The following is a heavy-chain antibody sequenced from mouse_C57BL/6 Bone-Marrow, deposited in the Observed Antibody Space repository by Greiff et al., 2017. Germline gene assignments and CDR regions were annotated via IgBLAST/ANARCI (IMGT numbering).Heavy chain of an antibody. V-gene: IGHV1-52*01. Sequence: VQLQQPGAELVRPGSSVKLSCKASGYTFTSYWMHWVQQRPIQGLEWIGNIDPSDSETHYNQKFKDQATLTVDKSSSTAYMQLSSLTSEDSAVYYCAREEAYSNYFAWFAYWGQGTLVTVSA. CDR3: AREEAYSNYFAWFAY. J-gene: IGHJ3*01. CDR2: IDPSDSET. CDR1: GYTFTSYW. D-gene: IGHD2-5*01.